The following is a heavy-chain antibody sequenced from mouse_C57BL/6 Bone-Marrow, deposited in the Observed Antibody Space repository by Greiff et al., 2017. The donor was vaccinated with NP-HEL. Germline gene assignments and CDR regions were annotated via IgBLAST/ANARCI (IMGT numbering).Heavy chain of an antibody. Sequence: VQLQQSGAELVKPGASVKLSCTASGFNIKDYYMHWVKQRTEQGLEWIGRIDPEDGETKYAPKFKGKATITADTSSNTAYLQLSSLTSEDTAVYYGDRRAMVTRAWFAYWGQGTLVTVSA. CDR3: DRRAMVTRAWFAY. D-gene: IGHD2-2*01. J-gene: IGHJ3*01. CDR1: GFNIKDYY. CDR2: IDPEDGET. V-gene: IGHV14-2*01.